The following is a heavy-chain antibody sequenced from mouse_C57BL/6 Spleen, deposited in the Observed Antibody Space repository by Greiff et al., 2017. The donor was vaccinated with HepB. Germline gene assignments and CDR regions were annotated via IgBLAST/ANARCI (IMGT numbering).Heavy chain of an antibody. V-gene: IGHV1-82*01. CDR2: IYPGDGDT. J-gene: IGHJ4*01. CDR3: ARSDSSYDYDDYAMDY. D-gene: IGHD2-4*01. Sequence: VQLQQSGPELVKPGASVKISCKASGYAFSSSWMNWVKQRPGKGLEWIGRIYPGDGDTNYNGKFKGKATLTADKSSSTAYMQLSSLTSEDSAVYFCARSDSSYDYDDYAMDYWGQGTSVTVSS. CDR1: GYAFSSSW.